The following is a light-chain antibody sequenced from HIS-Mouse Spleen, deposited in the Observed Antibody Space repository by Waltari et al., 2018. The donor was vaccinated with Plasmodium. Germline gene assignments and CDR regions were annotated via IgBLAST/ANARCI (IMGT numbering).Light chain of an antibody. CDR2: GAS. CDR3: QQYNNWSFT. Sequence: EIVMTQSPATLSVSPVERATLSCRASQGVSSNLAWYQQKPGQAPRLLTDGASTRATGIPARFSGSGPGTEFTLTISSLQSEDFAVYYCQQYNNWSFTFGPGTKVDIK. CDR1: QGVSSN. J-gene: IGKJ3*01. V-gene: IGKV3-15*01.